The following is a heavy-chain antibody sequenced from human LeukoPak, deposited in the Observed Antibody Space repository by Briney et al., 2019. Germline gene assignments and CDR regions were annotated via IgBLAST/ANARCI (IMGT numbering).Heavy chain of an antibody. V-gene: IGHV3-23*01. Sequence: GGSLRLSCAASGFTFSSYAMSWVRQAPGKGLEWVSAISGSGGSTYYADSVKGRFTISRDNAKNSLYLQMNSLRAEDTAVYYCARETNGYEVGDYWGQGTLVTVSS. CDR1: GFTFSSYA. CDR2: ISGSGGST. J-gene: IGHJ4*02. D-gene: IGHD2-8*01. CDR3: ARETNGYEVGDY.